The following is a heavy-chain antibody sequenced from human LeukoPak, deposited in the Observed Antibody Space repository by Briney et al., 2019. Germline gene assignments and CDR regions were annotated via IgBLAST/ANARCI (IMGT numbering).Heavy chain of an antibody. Sequence: SETLSLTCTVSGGSMSSYSYYWGWIRQPPGKGLEWIGSIYYGGSTYYNPSHKSRVTISVDTYKSQFTLKLSSVAAADSAVYYGARQRCTSCYGSYYYYMDVWGKGTTVTVSS. J-gene: IGHJ6*03. V-gene: IGHV4-39*01. CDR1: GGSMSSYSYY. CDR2: IYYGGST. D-gene: IGHD2-2*01. CDR3: ARQRCTSCYGSYYYYMDV.